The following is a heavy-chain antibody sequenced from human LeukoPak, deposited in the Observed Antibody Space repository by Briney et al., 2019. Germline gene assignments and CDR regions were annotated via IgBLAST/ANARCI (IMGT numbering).Heavy chain of an antibody. V-gene: IGHV1-18*01. J-gene: IGHJ4*02. Sequence: ASVKVSCKASGYTVTSYGISWVRQAPGQGLEWMGWISAYNGNTNYAQKLQGRVTMATDTSTSTAYMELRSLRSEDTAVYYCAALGLYSGYDNYWGQGTLVTVSS. D-gene: IGHD5-12*01. CDR1: GYTVTSYG. CDR3: AALGLYSGYDNY. CDR2: ISAYNGNT.